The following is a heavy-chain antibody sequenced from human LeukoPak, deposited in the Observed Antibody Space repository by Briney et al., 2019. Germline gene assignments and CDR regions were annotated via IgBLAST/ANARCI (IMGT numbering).Heavy chain of an antibody. CDR2: VDPEDGET. Sequence: ASVKISCKVSGYTFTDYYMHWVQQAPGKGLEWMGLVDPEDGETIYAEKFQGRVTITADTSTGTAYMELSSLRSEDTAVYYCAPTIVGATPCFDYWGQGTLVTVSS. D-gene: IGHD1-26*01. CDR1: GYTFTDYY. CDR3: APTIVGATPCFDY. V-gene: IGHV1-69-2*01. J-gene: IGHJ4*02.